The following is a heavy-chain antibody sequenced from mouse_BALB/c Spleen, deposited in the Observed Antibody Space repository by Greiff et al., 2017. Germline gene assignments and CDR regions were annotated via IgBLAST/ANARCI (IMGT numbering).Heavy chain of an antibody. V-gene: IGHV1-69*01. D-gene: IGHD1-1*01. Sequence: QVQLQQPGAELVMPGASVKMSCKASGYTFTDYWMHWVKQRPGQGLEWIGAIDTSDSYTSYNQKFKDKATLTVDKSSSTAYMQLSSPTSEDSAVYYCANYYGSSYAMDYWGQGTSVTVSS. CDR1: GYTFTDYW. CDR2: IDTSDSYT. J-gene: IGHJ4*01. CDR3: ANYYGSSYAMDY.